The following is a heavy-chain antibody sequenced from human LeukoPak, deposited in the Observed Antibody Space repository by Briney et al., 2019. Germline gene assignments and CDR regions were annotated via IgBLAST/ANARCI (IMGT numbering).Heavy chain of an antibody. CDR3: ARGGDWANWFDP. J-gene: IGHJ5*02. D-gene: IGHD3/OR15-3a*01. Sequence: SETLSLTCTVSGGSISSSSYYWGWIRQPPGKGLEWIGSIYYSGSTNYNPSLKSRVTISVDTSKNQFSLKLSSVTAADTAVYYCARGGDWANWFDPWGQGTLVTVSS. CDR2: IYYSGST. CDR1: GGSISSSSYY. V-gene: IGHV4-39*07.